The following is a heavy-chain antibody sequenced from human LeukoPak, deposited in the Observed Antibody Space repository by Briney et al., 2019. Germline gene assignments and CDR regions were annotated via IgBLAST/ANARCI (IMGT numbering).Heavy chain of an antibody. CDR3: ARSPRVRGVIITGDAFDI. Sequence: GGSLRLSCAASGFTFSSYGMHWVRQAPGKGLEWVAVIWYDGSNKYYADSVKGRFTISRDNSKNTLYLQMNSLRAEYTAVYYCARSPRVRGVIITGDAFDIWGQGTMVTVSS. CDR1: GFTFSSYG. V-gene: IGHV3-33*01. D-gene: IGHD3-10*01. CDR2: IWYDGSNK. J-gene: IGHJ3*02.